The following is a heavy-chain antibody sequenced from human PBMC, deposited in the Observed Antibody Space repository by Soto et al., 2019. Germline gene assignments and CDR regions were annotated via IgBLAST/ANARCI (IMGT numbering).Heavy chain of an antibody. V-gene: IGHV3-23*01. CDR2: ISGSGDST. D-gene: IGHD3-22*01. J-gene: IGHJ5*02. CDR1: GFTFTSYA. CDR3: ATEGLIEGTLNWFDP. Sequence: EVRLLESGGGLVQPGGSLRLSCAASGFTFTSYAMTWVRQAPGKGLEWVSAISGSGDSTYYADSVKGRFTVSKDNSKNMFHLQINSLRAEDTAVYYCATEGLIEGTLNWFDPWGQGTLVIVSS.